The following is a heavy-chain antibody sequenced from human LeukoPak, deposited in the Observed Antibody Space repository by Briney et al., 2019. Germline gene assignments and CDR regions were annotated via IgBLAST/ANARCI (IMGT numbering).Heavy chain of an antibody. Sequence: GGSLRLSCAASGFTFSSYAMSWVRQAPGKGLEWVSAISGSGGSTCYADSVKGRFTISRDNSKNTLYLQMNSLRAEDTAVYYCAKDRWCSGGSCYWYYFDYWGQGTLVTVSS. CDR3: AKDRWCSGGSCYWYYFDY. V-gene: IGHV3-23*01. D-gene: IGHD2-15*01. J-gene: IGHJ4*02. CDR1: GFTFSSYA. CDR2: ISGSGGST.